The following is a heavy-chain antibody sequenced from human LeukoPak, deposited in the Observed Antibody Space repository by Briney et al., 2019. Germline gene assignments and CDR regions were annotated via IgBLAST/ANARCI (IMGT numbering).Heavy chain of an antibody. V-gene: IGHV1-69*05. D-gene: IGHD4-23*01. CDR1: GGTFSSYA. J-gene: IGHJ6*03. CDR3: ARDTYGGGNPKPSYYYYMDV. Sequence: GASVKVSCKASGGTFSSYAISWVRQAPGQGLEWMGGIIPIFGTANYAQKFQGRVTITTDESTSTAYMELSSLRSDDTAVYYCARDTYGGGNPKPSYYYYMDVWGKGTTVTVSS. CDR2: IIPIFGTA.